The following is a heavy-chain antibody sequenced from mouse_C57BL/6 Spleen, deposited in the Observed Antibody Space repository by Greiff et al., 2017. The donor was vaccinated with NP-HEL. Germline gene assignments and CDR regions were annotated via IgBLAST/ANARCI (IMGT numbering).Heavy chain of an antibody. CDR1: GFTFSNYW. D-gene: IGHD2-2*01. J-gene: IGHJ1*03. CDR3: PYAYDVGYCEV. Sequence: EVKLVESGGGLVQPGGSMKLSCVASGFTFSNYWMNWVRQSPEKGLEWVAQIRLKSDNYATHYAESVKGRFTISRDDSKSSVYLQMNNLRADDTGSYYCPYAYDVGYCEVWGTGTTVTVSS. CDR2: IRLKSDNYAT. V-gene: IGHV6-3*01.